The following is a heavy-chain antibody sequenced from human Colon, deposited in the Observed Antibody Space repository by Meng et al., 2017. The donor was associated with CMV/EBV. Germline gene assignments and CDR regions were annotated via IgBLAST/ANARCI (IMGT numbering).Heavy chain of an antibody. CDR1: GYSFTSYD. Sequence: ASVKVSCKASGYSFTSYDLYWVRQAPGQGLEWMGWIKPNSDVTNYAKRFQGRVSMTRDASINTAYMELSSLRSDDTAVYYCAILTVAAPFDYWGQGTLVTVSS. CDR3: AILTVAAPFDY. D-gene: IGHD6-6*01. V-gene: IGHV1-2*02. CDR2: IKPNSDVT. J-gene: IGHJ4*02.